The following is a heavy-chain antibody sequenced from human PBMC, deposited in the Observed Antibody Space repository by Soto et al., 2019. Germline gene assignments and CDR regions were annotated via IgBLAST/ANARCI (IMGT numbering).Heavy chain of an antibody. CDR3: ARKIDVPTGMLDH. V-gene: IGHV3-23*01. CDR1: GFTLSNSV. J-gene: IGHJ4*02. Sequence: GGSLRLSCATSGFTLSNSVMSWVRQAPGKGLEWVSTIAGKTYYSDSVKGRFTISRDNSQSTLYLQLNSLRAEGTAVYYCARKIDVPTGMLDHWGQGTLVTVS. CDR2: IAGKT. D-gene: IGHD1-1*01.